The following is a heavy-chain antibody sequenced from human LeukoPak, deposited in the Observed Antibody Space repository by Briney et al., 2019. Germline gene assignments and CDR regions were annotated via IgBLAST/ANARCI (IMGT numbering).Heavy chain of an antibody. CDR3: ARDGIIAAAVGFDP. Sequence: SETLSLTCTVSGGSISSYYWSWIRQPPGKGLEWIGYIYYSGTTNYNPSLKSRVTISVDTSKNQFSLKLSSVTAADTAVYYCARDGIIAAAVGFDPWGQGTLVTVSS. CDR1: GGSISSYY. D-gene: IGHD6-13*01. V-gene: IGHV4-59*01. CDR2: IYYSGTT. J-gene: IGHJ5*02.